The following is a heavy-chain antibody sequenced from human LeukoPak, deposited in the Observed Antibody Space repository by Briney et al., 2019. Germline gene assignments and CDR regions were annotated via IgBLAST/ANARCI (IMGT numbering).Heavy chain of an antibody. CDR1: GFTVSNNY. V-gene: IGHV3-66*01. Sequence: PGGSLRLSCAASGFTVSNNYMNWVRQARGRGLEWVSLIYSGGRTYYADSVEGRFTIFRDDSKNTLYLQMNSLRDEDTAVDYCARDRAGDGGHFDYWGQGTLVTVSS. CDR3: ARDRAGDGGHFDY. CDR2: IYSGGRT. D-gene: IGHD4-17*01. J-gene: IGHJ4*02.